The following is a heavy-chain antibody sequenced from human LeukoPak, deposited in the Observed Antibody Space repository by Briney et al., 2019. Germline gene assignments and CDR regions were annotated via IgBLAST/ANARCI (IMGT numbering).Heavy chain of an antibody. D-gene: IGHD1-26*01. CDR1: GFTFSNYA. CDR3: AKGKRGNYDY. CDR2: ITDRGGDT. Sequence: GGSLRLSCAASGFTFSNYAMTWVRQAPGKGLEWVSSITDRGGDTYYADSVKGRFTISRDNSKNTLYLQMNSLRAEDTAVYYCAKGKRGNYDYWGQGTLVTVSS. V-gene: IGHV3-23*01. J-gene: IGHJ4*02.